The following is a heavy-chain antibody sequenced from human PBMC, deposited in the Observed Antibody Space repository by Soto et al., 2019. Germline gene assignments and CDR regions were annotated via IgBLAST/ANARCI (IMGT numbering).Heavy chain of an antibody. CDR3: ARGIFGSGTANDY. CDR2: INGDGRGT. D-gene: IGHD3-10*01. CDR1: GFTFSGRW. J-gene: IGHJ4*02. Sequence: EVQLVESGGGLVQPGGSLRLSCAASGFTFSGRWMHWVRQAPGKGLVWVSRINGDGRGTSYADFVKGRFTISRDDAKNTLFLQMNGLRAVATAVYYCARGIFGSGTANDYWGEGTLVTVSS. V-gene: IGHV3-74*01.